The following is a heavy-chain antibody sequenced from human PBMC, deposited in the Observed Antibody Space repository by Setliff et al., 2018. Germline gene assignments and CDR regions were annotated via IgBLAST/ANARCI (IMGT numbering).Heavy chain of an antibody. J-gene: IGHJ4*02. Sequence: TGGSLRLSCAASGFTLGTYWMHWVRQVPGKGLVWVSRVNSDETTTTYADSVKGRFTISRDNAKNTIYLQINDLRLEDTAVYFCARAGTVGELIAGWDSWGQGTLVTVSS. CDR2: VNSDETTT. CDR1: GFTLGTYW. D-gene: IGHD3-16*02. CDR3: ARAGTVGELIAGWDS. V-gene: IGHV3-74*01.